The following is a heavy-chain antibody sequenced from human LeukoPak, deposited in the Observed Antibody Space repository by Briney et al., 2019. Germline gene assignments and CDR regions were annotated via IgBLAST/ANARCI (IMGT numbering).Heavy chain of an antibody. CDR3: ARAYSSSFNFDY. J-gene: IGHJ4*02. CDR2: ISYDASNK. V-gene: IGHV3-30-3*01. CDR1: GFTFSSYA. D-gene: IGHD6-6*01. Sequence: GGSLRLSCAASGFTFSSYAMHWVRQAPGKGLEWVAVISYDASNKYYTDSVKGRFTISRDNSKNMLYLQMDSLRVEDTAVYHCARAYSSSFNFDYWGQGTLVTVSS.